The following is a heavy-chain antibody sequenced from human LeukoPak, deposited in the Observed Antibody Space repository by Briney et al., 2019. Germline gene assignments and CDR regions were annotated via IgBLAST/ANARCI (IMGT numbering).Heavy chain of an antibody. CDR2: MNPNSGNT. J-gene: IGHJ6*03. Sequence: ASVKVSCKASGYTFTSYDINWVRQATGQGLEWMGWMNPNSGNTGYAQEFQGRVTITRNTSISTAYMELSSLRSEDTAVYYCARGRRIAASPVGDYYYYMDVWGKGTTVTVSS. CDR1: GYTFTSYD. V-gene: IGHV1-8*03. D-gene: IGHD6-6*01. CDR3: ARGRRIAASPVGDYYYYMDV.